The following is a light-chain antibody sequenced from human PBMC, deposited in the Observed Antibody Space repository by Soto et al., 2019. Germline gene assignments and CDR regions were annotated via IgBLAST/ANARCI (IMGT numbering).Light chain of an antibody. CDR2: DVS. Sequence: QSALTQPASVSGSPGQSITISCTGTSSDVGGYNYVSWYQQHPGKAPKLMIYDVSNRPSGVSNRFSGSKSGTTASLTTSGLQAEDEADYYCSSYTTSSPPVVFGGGTKLTVL. CDR1: SSDVGGYNY. V-gene: IGLV2-14*01. CDR3: SSYTTSSPPVV. J-gene: IGLJ2*01.